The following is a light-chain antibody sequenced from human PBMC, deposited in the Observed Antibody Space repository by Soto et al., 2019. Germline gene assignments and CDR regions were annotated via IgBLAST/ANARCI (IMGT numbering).Light chain of an antibody. CDR2: DAS. Sequence: EIVLTQSPATLSLSPGERATLSCRASQSVSNFLAWYQQKPGQAPRLLIYDASTRATGIPARFSGSGSGTAFALTISSLEPEDFAVYSCQQRRTWPPLTFGGGTKVEIK. CDR3: QQRRTWPPLT. CDR1: QSVSNF. J-gene: IGKJ4*01. V-gene: IGKV3-11*01.